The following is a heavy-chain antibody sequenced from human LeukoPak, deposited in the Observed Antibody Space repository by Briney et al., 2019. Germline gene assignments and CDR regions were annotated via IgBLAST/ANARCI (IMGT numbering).Heavy chain of an antibody. CDR3: ATKVVVAATFAFDI. D-gene: IGHD2-15*01. J-gene: IGHJ3*02. CDR2: INTNTGNP. CDR1: GYTFTSYA. Sequence: GASVKVSCKASGYTFTSYAMNWVRQAPGQGLEWMGWINTNTGNPTHAQGFTGRFVFSLDTSVSTAYLQISSLKAEDTAVYYCATKVVVAATFAFDIWGQGTMVTVSS. V-gene: IGHV7-4-1*02.